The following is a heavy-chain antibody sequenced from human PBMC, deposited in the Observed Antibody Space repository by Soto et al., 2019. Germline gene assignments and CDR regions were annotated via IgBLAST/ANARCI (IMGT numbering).Heavy chain of an antibody. CDR2: IYSDGTT. Sequence: SETLSLTCIVSGGSISGYYWSWIRQPAGKELEWIGRIYSDGTTNYNPSLKGRGTMSVDTSRKQISLKLTSVTAADTAMYYCARDRGYRSGSFGSWGQGVLVTVSS. J-gene: IGHJ5*02. D-gene: IGHD5-18*01. V-gene: IGHV4-4*07. CDR3: ARDRGYRSGSFGS. CDR1: GGSISGYY.